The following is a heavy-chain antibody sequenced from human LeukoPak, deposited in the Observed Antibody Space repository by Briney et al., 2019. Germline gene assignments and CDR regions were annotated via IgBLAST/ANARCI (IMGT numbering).Heavy chain of an antibody. CDR3: ARLNWMIRYYYMDV. Sequence: PGGSLRLSCTVSGFTVSSNSMSWVRQAPGKGLEWVSFIFSSTHYSDSVKGRFTISRDNSKNTLYLQMNSLRAEDTAVYYCARLNWMIRYYYMDVWGKGTTVTISS. J-gene: IGHJ6*04. CDR2: IFSST. D-gene: IGHD1-1*01. CDR1: GFTVSSNS. V-gene: IGHV3-53*01.